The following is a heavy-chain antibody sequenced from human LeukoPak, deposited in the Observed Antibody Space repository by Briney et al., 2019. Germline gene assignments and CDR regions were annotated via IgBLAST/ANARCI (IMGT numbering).Heavy chain of an antibody. CDR2: ISYDGSNK. D-gene: IGHD4-23*01. CDR3: ARDHQIQDYGGFYYYYYMDV. Sequence: GGSLRLSCAASGFTFSSYAMHWVRQAPGKGLEWVAVISYDGSNKYYADSVKGRFTISRDNSKNTLYLQMNSLRAEDTAVYYCARDHQIQDYGGFYYYYYMDVWGKGTTVTVSS. V-gene: IGHV3-30-3*01. J-gene: IGHJ6*03. CDR1: GFTFSSYA.